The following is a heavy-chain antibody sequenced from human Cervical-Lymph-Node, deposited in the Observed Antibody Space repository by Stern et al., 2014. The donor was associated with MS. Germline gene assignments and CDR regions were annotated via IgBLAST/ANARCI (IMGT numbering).Heavy chain of an antibody. CDR3: AAELGGSYYFDF. CDR1: GGSISSGGYY. Sequence: VQLEESGPGLVKPSQTLSLTCTVSGGSISSGGYYWSWIRQQPGKGLEWIGYIYYSGSTYYNPSLKSRVNISVDTPKNQFPLKLSSVTAADTAVYYCAAELGGSYYFDFWGQGTLVPVSS. D-gene: IGHD1-26*01. CDR2: IYYSGST. J-gene: IGHJ4*02. V-gene: IGHV4-31*03.